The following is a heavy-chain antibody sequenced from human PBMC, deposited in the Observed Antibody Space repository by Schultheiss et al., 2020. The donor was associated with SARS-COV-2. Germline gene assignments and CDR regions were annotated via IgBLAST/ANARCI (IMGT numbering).Heavy chain of an antibody. CDR2: INPNSGGT. CDR1: GYTFTGYY. Sequence: ASVKVSCKASGYTFTGYYMHWVRQAPGQGLEWMGWINPNSGGTNYAQKFQGRVTITADESTGTGYMELNSLRSEDTGVYYCARGLGAYRLWGQGTLVTVSS. J-gene: IGHJ4*02. D-gene: IGHD1-26*01. CDR3: ARGLGAYRL. V-gene: IGHV1-2*02.